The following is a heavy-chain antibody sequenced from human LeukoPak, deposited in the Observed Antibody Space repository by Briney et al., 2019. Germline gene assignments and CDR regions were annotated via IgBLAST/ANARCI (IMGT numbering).Heavy chain of an antibody. V-gene: IGHV4-30-2*01. Sequence: PSQTLSLTCAVSGGSISSGGYSWSWIRQPPGKGLEWIGYIYHSGSTYYNPSLKSRVTMSVDRSKNQFSLKLNSVTAADMAVYYCARGWGPVYYFDYWGQGTLVTVSS. D-gene: IGHD3-16*01. CDR3: ARGWGPVYYFDY. J-gene: IGHJ4*02. CDR1: GGSISSGGYS. CDR2: IYHSGST.